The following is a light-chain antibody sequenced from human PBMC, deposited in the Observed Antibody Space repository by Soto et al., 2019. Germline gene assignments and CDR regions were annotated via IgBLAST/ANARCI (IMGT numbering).Light chain of an antibody. CDR2: GAS. Sequence: EIVLTQSPGTLSLSPGEGATLSCRASQSISSSYLAWYQQKVGQAPRLLIYGASSRATGIPDRFSGSGSGTDFTLTISRLEPEDFAVYYCQQYGSSPLFTFGPGTKVDIK. CDR3: QQYGSSPLFT. CDR1: QSISSSY. J-gene: IGKJ3*01. V-gene: IGKV3-20*01.